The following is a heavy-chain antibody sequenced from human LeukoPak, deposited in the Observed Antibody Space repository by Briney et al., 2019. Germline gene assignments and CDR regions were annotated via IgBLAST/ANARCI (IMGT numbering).Heavy chain of an antibody. CDR1: GGSFRGYY. V-gene: IGHV4-34*01. J-gene: IGHJ4*02. Sequence: SETLSLTCAVYGGSFRGYYWSWIRQPPGKGLEWIGGINNSGSTNYNPSLKSRVTISVHTSTQQFPLKLSSVTAADTALYYFARQVQGRYYYDSSGSPWSNCGQGTLVTVSS. CDR2: INNSGST. D-gene: IGHD3-22*01. CDR3: ARQVQGRYYYDSSGSPWSN.